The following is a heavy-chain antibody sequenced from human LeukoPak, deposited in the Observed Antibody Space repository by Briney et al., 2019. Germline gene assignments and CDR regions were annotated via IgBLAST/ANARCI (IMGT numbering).Heavy chain of an antibody. CDR3: ARGYGSGGYYLDY. Sequence: SVKVSCKASGGTFSSYAISWVRQAPGQGLEWMGGIIPIFGTANYAQKLQGRVTNTTDESTSTAYMELSSLRSEDTAVYYCARGYGSGGYYLDYWGQGTLVTVSS. J-gene: IGHJ4*02. D-gene: IGHD3-10*01. CDR1: GGTFSSYA. CDR2: IIPIFGTA. V-gene: IGHV1-69*05.